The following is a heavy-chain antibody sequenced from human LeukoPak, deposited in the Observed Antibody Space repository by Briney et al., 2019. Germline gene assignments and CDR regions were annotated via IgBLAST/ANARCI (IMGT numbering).Heavy chain of an antibody. CDR3: ARDHDSLLLVY. V-gene: IGHV3-66*01. J-gene: IGHJ4*02. Sequence: GGSLRLSCAASGFTVSSNYMSWVRQAPGKGLEWVSVIYSGGSTYYADSVMGRFTVSRDNSKNTLYLQRNSVRAEDTAVYYCARDHDSLLLVYWGQGTLVTVSS. CDR2: IYSGGST. CDR1: GFTVSSNY. D-gene: IGHD3-22*01.